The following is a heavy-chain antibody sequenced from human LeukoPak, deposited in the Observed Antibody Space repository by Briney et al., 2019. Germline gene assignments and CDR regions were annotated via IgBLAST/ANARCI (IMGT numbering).Heavy chain of an antibody. D-gene: IGHD3-22*01. CDR2: INPNSGGT. CDR3: ARDHPTYYYDSSAVQDAFDI. V-gene: IGHV1-2*02. Sequence: ASVKDSCKASGYTFTGYYMHWVRQAPGQGLEWMGWINPNSGGTNYAQKFQGRVTMTRDTSISTAYMELSRLRSDDTAVYYCARDHPTYYYDSSAVQDAFDIWGQGTMVTVSS. J-gene: IGHJ3*02. CDR1: GYTFTGYY.